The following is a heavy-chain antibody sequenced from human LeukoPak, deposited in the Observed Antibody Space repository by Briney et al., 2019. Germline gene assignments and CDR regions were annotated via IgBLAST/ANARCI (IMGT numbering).Heavy chain of an antibody. CDR2: IYYSGST. V-gene: IGHV4-39*02. J-gene: IGHJ3*02. CDR1: GGSISSSSYY. D-gene: IGHD3-22*01. Sequence: SETLSLTCTVSGGSISSSSYYWGWIRQPPGKGLEWIGSIYYSGSTYYNPSLKSRVTISVDTSKNQFSLKLSSVTAADTAVYYCARDRGEYYDSSSPAFDIWGQGTMVTVSS. CDR3: ARDRGEYYDSSSPAFDI.